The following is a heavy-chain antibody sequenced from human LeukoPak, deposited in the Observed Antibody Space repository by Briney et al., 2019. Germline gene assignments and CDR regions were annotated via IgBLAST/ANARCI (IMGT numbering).Heavy chain of an antibody. CDR1: GFNFDDLG. CDR3: ARAVCPTIKFCDSSYFMDV. Sequence: GGSLRLSCAASGFNFDDLGMTWVRQVPGKGLEWVAGINWNGASTGYADSVRGRFTISRDNAKNSLYLQMNSLRAEDTALYYCARAVCPTIKFCDSSYFMDVWGKGTTVNVS. V-gene: IGHV3-20*04. J-gene: IGHJ6*03. D-gene: IGHD6-6*01. CDR2: INWNGAST.